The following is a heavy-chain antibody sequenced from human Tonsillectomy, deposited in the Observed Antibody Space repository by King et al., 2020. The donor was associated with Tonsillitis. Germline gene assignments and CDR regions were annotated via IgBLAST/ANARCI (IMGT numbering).Heavy chain of an antibody. D-gene: IGHD5-18*01. J-gene: IGHJ3*02. CDR1: GFTFSNFG. CDR2: ISYDGSDK. Sequence: VQLVESGGGVVQPGGSLRLSCAASGFTFSNFGMHWVRQAPGKGLQWVAVISYDGSDKYDADSVRGRFTISRDNSTSTLYLQMNSLRPEDKAVYYCAKVASCHGYSEAFDIWGQGTLVTVSS. CDR3: AKVASCHGYSEAFDI. V-gene: IGHV3-30*18.